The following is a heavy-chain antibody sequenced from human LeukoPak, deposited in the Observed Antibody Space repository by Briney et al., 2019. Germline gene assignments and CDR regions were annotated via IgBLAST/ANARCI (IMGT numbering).Heavy chain of an antibody. J-gene: IGHJ4*02. CDR3: ARRRDDFGD. V-gene: IGHV3-11*01. CDR2: ICSSGDNI. CDR1: IFDLSDYY. Sequence: GGTLRLSCVVSIFDLSDYYMSWLREAPGRGLEWISCICSSGDNIYFADSVKSRFTMSRDSARGSLYLLMNSLRADDTAICYCARRRDDFGDWGQGTLVTVSS.